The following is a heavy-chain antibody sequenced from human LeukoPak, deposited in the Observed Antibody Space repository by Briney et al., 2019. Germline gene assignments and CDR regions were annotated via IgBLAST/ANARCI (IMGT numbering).Heavy chain of an antibody. V-gene: IGHV1-18*01. CDR2: ISAYNGNT. CDR3: ARVPITIFGVVISYFDY. CDR1: GYTFTSYG. D-gene: IGHD3-3*01. Sequence: GASVKVSCKASGYTFTSYGISWVRQAPGQGLEWMGWISAYNGNTNYAQKLQGRVTMTTDTSTSTAYMELRSLRSDDTAVYYCARVPITIFGVVISYFDYWGQGTLVTVSS. J-gene: IGHJ4*02.